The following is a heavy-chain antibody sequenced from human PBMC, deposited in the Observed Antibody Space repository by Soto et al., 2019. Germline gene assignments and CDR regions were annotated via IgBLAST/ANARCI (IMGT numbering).Heavy chain of an antibody. CDR1: GFTFINSA. Sequence: GASVKVSCKTSGFTFINSAVQWVRQARGQRLEWIGWIVVGSGNTNYAQKFQERVTITRDMSTSTAYMELSSLRSEDTAVYYCAATYYYGMDVWGQGPTVTVSS. CDR3: AATYYYGMDV. CDR2: IVVGSGNT. V-gene: IGHV1-58*01. J-gene: IGHJ6*02.